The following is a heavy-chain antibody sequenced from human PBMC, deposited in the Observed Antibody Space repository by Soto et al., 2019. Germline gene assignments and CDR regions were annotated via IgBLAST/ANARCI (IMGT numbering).Heavy chain of an antibody. D-gene: IGHD3-10*01. J-gene: IGHJ5*02. CDR2: INHSGST. CDR3: ARRQLIYYGSGSYYRTGFDP. V-gene: IGHV4-34*01. CDR1: GGSFSGYY. Sequence: SETLSLTCAVYGGSFSGYYWSWIRQPPGKGLEWIGEINHSGSTNCNPSLKSRVTISVDTSKNQFFLKLSSVTAADTAVYYCARRQLIYYGSGSYYRTGFDPWGQGTLVTVSS.